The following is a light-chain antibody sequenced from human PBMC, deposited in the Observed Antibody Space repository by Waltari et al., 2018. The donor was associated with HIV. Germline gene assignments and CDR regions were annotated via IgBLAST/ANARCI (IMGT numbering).Light chain of an antibody. CDR3: QQYKSTPWM. CDR1: QSISTW. V-gene: IGKV1-5*03. CDR2: AAS. J-gene: IGKJ1*01. Sequence: DTQMTQSPSSVSASIGARVTITCRASQSISTWLAWYQLKPGKVPKLLIHAASSLESEVSTRFSGSGSGTEFTLTINSLQPDDSATYFCQQYKSTPWMFGQGTKVEIK.